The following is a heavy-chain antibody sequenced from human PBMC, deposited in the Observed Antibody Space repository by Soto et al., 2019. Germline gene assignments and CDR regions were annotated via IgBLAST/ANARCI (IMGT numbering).Heavy chain of an antibody. CDR2: INHSGST. V-gene: IGHV4-34*01. CDR1: GGSFSDFY. D-gene: IGHD2-2*01. CDR3: ARGPRVVWVVPTAQRDVFDI. J-gene: IGHJ3*02. Sequence: SETLSLTCAVYGGSFSDFYWNFIRQPPVKGLEWIGEINHSGSTNYNPSLKSRVTISVDTSKNQFSLKLRSVTAADTAVYFCARGPRVVWVVPTAQRDVFDIGGQGTVVTVSS.